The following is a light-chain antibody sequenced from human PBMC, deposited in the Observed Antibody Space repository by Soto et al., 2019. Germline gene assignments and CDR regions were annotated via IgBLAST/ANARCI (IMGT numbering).Light chain of an antibody. Sequence: QSALTQPRSVSGSPGQSVTISCTGTSNDVGGYNYVSWYQHHPGKVPKLILYEVSKRPSGVPDRFSGSRSGNTASLTVSGLQAEDEADYYCSSFAGSPVVFGGGTKLTVL. CDR3: SSFAGSPVV. CDR2: EVS. J-gene: IGLJ2*01. V-gene: IGLV2-11*01. CDR1: SNDVGGYNY.